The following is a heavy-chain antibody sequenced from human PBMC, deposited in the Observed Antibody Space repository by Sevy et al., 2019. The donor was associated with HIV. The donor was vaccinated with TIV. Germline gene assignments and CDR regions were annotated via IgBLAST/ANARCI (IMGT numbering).Heavy chain of an antibody. Sequence: ASVKVSCKASGYTSTNYGISWVRQAPGQGLEWMGWISVYNDNTKYAQKVQGRITMTTDTSTSTAYMDLRSLRSDDSAVYYCATYRTDISGWFHFDHWGQGTLVTVSS. CDR3: ATYRTDISGWFHFDH. CDR1: GYTSTNYG. D-gene: IGHD6-13*01. J-gene: IGHJ4*02. CDR2: ISVYNDNT. V-gene: IGHV1-18*04.